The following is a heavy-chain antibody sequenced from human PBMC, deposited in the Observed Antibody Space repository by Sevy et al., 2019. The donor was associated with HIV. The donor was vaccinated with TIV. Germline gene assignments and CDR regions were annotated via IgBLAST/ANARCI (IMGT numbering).Heavy chain of an antibody. CDR3: TRVDYYDTSGSHY. CDR1: GFTFRDYS. Sequence: GGSLRLSCEASGFTFRDYSMNRVRQAPGKGLEWVSSISSGSSYKKYGDSVKGRFTISRDNAKNSLYLQLNSLRAEDTAVYYCTRVDYYDTSGSHYWGQGTLVTVSS. D-gene: IGHD3-22*01. J-gene: IGHJ4*02. V-gene: IGHV3-21*01. CDR2: ISSGSSYK.